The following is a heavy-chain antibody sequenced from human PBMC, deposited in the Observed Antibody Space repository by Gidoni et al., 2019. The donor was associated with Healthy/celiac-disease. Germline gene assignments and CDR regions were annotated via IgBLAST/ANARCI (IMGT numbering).Heavy chain of an antibody. J-gene: IGHJ2*01. V-gene: IGHV2-70*04. CDR1: GFSLSTSGMR. CDR2: IDWDDDK. D-gene: IGHD2-15*01. Sequence: QVTLKESGRALVIPTQTLTLTCTFSGFSLSTSGMRVSWIRQPPGKALEWLARIDWDDDKFYSTSLKTRLTSSKDTSTNQVVLTMTNMGPVDTATYYCARMSICSGGSCYWGYFDLWGRGTLVTVSS. CDR3: ARMSICSGGSCYWGYFDL.